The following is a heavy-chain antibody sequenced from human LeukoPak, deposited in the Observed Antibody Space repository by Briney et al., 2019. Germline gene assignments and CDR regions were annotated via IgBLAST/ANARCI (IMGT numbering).Heavy chain of an antibody. CDR1: GFTFSDYY. CDR3: AKDFSDCGSTSCYGDY. CDR2: ISYDGSNK. D-gene: IGHD2-2*01. Sequence: PGGSLRLSCAASGFTFSDYYMSWVRQAPGKGLEWVAVISYDGSNKYYADSVKGRFTISRDNSKNTLYLQMNSLRAEDTAVYYCAKDFSDCGSTSCYGDYWGQGTLVTVSS. J-gene: IGHJ4*02. V-gene: IGHV3-30*18.